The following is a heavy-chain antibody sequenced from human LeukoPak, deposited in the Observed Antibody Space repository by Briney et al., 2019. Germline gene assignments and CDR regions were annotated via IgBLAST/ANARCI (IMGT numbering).Heavy chain of an antibody. Sequence: SETLSLTCTVSGDSITDYYWSWIRQPPGKGLQWMGYIHYSGTTHYNPSLKRRVTMSVITSKNQFSLRLSSVTAADTAVYYCARALYYDFWSGYQAFDYWGQGTLVTVSS. CDR1: GDSITDYY. V-gene: IGHV4-59*01. D-gene: IGHD3-3*01. CDR3: ARALYYDFWSGYQAFDY. CDR2: IHYSGTT. J-gene: IGHJ4*02.